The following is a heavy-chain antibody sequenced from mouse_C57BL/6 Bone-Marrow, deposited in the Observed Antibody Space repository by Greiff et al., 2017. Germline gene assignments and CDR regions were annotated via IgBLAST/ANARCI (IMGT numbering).Heavy chain of an antibody. CDR1: GYTFTSYW. CDR2: IYPSDSET. J-gene: IGHJ4*01. V-gene: IGHV1-61*01. CDR3: ARYPSKVVAPMDD. D-gene: IGHD1-1*01. Sequence: QVQLQQPGAELVRPGSSVKLSCKASGYTFTSYWMDWVKQRPGQGLEWIGNIYPSDSETHYNQKFKDKATLTVDKSSSTAYMQLSSLTSEDSAVYYCARYPSKVVAPMDDWGQGTSVTVSS.